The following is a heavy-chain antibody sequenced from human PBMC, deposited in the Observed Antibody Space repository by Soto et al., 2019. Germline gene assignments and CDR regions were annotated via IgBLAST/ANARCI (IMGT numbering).Heavy chain of an antibody. CDR1: GVTFSSYT. V-gene: IGHV1-69*02. D-gene: IGHD1-26*01. CDR2: IIPILGIA. Sequence: QVQLVQSGAEVKKPGSSVKVSCKASGVTFSSYTISWVRQAPGQGLEWMGRIIPILGIANYAQKFQGRVTITADKSTSTAYMELSSLRSEDTDVYYCAMIHSGSYPYWGQGTLVTVSS. CDR3: AMIHSGSYPY. J-gene: IGHJ4*02.